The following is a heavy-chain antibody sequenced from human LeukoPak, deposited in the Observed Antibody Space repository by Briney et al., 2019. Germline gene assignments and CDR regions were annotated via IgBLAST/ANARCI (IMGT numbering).Heavy chain of an antibody. CDR1: GYTFTGSY. D-gene: IGHD2-2*01. Sequence: ASVKVSCKASGYTFTGSYMHWVRQAPGQGLEWMGWINPNSGGTNYAQRFQGRVTMTRDTSISTAYMELSRLRSDDTAVYYCARDRYCSSTSCNLPDAFDIWGQGTIVTVSS. J-gene: IGHJ3*02. CDR2: INPNSGGT. CDR3: ARDRYCSSTSCNLPDAFDI. V-gene: IGHV1-2*02.